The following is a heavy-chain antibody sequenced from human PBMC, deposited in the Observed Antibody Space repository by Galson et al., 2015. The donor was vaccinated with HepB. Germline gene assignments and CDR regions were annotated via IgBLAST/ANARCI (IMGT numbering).Heavy chain of an antibody. V-gene: IGHV1-46*03. CDR1: GYTFTSYY. CDR2: INPSDGST. CDR3: ARQREMTTVVTPPSAFDI. J-gene: IGHJ3*02. D-gene: IGHD4-23*01. Sequence: SVKVSCKASGYTFTSYYMHWVRQAPGQGLEWMGIINPSDGSTSYAQKFQGRITMTRDTSTSTVYMELSSLRSEDTAVYYCARQREMTTVVTPPSAFDIWGQGTMVTVSS.